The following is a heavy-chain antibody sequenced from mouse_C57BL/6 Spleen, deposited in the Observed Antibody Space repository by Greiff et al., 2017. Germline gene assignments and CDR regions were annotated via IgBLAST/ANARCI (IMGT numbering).Heavy chain of an antibody. CDR1: GYAFTNYL. Sequence: QVQLKESGAELVRPGTSVKVSCKASGYAFTNYLIEWVKQRPGQGLEWIGVINPGSGGTNYNEKFKGKATLTADKSSSTAYMQLSSLTSEDSAVYFCARGYYCSRYNWYFDVWGTGTTVTVSS. V-gene: IGHV1-54*01. CDR3: ARGYYCSRYNWYFDV. CDR2: INPGSGGT. J-gene: IGHJ1*03. D-gene: IGHD1-1*01.